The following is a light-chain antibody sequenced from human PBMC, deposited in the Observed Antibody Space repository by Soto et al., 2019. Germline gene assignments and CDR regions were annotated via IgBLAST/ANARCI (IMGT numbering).Light chain of an antibody. Sequence: QSVLTQPPSVSGTPGQRVTISCTGTSSNIGSNYVYWYQQHPGTAPKLLIYRNNQRPSGVPDRFSGSNSGTSASLAISGLRYEDEADYYCAAWDDSLSALVFGGGTKLTVL. CDR2: RNN. V-gene: IGLV1-47*01. J-gene: IGLJ2*01. CDR3: AAWDDSLSALV. CDR1: SSNIGSNY.